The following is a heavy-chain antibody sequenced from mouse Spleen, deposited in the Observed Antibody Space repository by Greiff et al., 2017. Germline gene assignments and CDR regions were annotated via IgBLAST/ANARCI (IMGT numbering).Heavy chain of an antibody. Sequence: EVHLVESGGDLVKPGGSLKLSCAASGFTFSSYGMSWVRQTPDKRLEWVATISSGGSYTYYPDSVKGRFTISRDNAKNTLYLQMSSLKSEDTAMYYCARREGYDSYWYFDVWGAGTTVTVSS. V-gene: IGHV5-6*01. J-gene: IGHJ1*01. CDR3: ARREGYDSYWYFDV. CDR2: ISSGGSYT. D-gene: IGHD2-2*01. CDR1: GFTFSSYG.